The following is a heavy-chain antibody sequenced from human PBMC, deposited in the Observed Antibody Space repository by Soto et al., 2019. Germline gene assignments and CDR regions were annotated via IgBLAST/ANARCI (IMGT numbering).Heavy chain of an antibody. V-gene: IGHV3-21*01. CDR3: TRDASRDSSARGWFDP. CDR2: ISSNSAYI. CDR1: GFTFRSFT. Sequence: CAASGFTFRSFTMNWVRQAPGKGLEWVSTISSNSAYIYYTDALRGRFTISRDNAKNSLHLQMNSLRAEDTAVYYCTRDASRDSSARGWFDPWGPGTLVTVSS. J-gene: IGHJ5*02. D-gene: IGHD6-13*01.